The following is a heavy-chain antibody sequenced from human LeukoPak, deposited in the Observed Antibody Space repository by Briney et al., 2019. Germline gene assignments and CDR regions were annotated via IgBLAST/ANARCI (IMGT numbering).Heavy chain of an antibody. CDR1: GFTFSSYA. CDR3: ARGTTVTTRWFDP. V-gene: IGHV3-64*01. J-gene: IGHJ5*02. D-gene: IGHD4-17*01. CDR2: ISSNGGST. Sequence: VQPGGSLRLSCAASGFTFSSYAMPWVRQAPGKGLEYVSAISSNGGSTYYANSVKGRFTISRDNSKNTLYLQMGSLRAEDMAVYYCARGTTVTTRWFDPWGQGTLVTVSS.